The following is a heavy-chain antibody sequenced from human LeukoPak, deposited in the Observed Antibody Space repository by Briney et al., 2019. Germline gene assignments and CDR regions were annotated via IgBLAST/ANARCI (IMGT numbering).Heavy chain of an antibody. D-gene: IGHD2-15*01. CDR3: ASGYCSGGSCHNYHYYMDV. CDR2: ISAYNGNT. CDR1: GYTFTSYG. J-gene: IGHJ6*03. V-gene: IGHV1-18*01. Sequence: ASVKVSCKASGYTFTSYGISWVRQAPGQGLEWMGWISAYNGNTNYAQKLQGRVTMTTDTSTSTAYMELRSLRSDDTAVYYCASGYCSGGSCHNYHYYMDVWGKGTTVTVSS.